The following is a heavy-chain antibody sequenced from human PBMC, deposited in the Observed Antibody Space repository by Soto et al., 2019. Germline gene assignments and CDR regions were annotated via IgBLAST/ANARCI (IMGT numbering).Heavy chain of an antibody. Sequence: EVQLVESGGGLVQPGVSLRLSCAVSGFTFSSSEMYWVRQAPGKGLEWISYIQPSGQPIFYADSVKGRFTISRDNANNSLFLPMNSLRAEDTAVYYCARRASRWGQGTMVTVSS. CDR3: ARRASR. D-gene: IGHD1-26*01. CDR1: GFTFSSSE. V-gene: IGHV3-48*03. CDR2: IQPSGQPI. J-gene: IGHJ3*01.